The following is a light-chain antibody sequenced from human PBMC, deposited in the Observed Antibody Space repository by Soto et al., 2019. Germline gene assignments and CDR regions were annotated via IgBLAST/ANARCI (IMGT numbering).Light chain of an antibody. CDR1: QSVSSN. V-gene: IGKV3-15*01. CDR2: GAS. CDR3: QQYNNWPRT. Sequence: EVVMTQSQATLSGSPGERAILFCRVSQSVSSNLAWYQQKPGQAPRLLIYGASTRATGIPARFSGSGSGTEFTLTISSLQSEDFAVYYCQQYNNWPRTFGQGTKVEIK. J-gene: IGKJ1*01.